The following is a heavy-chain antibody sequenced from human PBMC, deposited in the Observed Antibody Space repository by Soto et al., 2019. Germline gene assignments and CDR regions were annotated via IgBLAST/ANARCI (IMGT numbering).Heavy chain of an antibody. Sequence: GGSLRLSCTASGFTFGDYAMSWFRQAPGKGLEWVGFIRSKAYGGTTEYAASVKGRFTISRDDSKSIAYLQMNSLKTEDTAVYYCTRGSLWFGESRYYFDYWGQGTLVTVSS. J-gene: IGHJ4*02. CDR3: TRGSLWFGESRYYFDY. CDR2: IRSKAYGGTT. CDR1: GFTFGDYA. V-gene: IGHV3-49*03. D-gene: IGHD3-10*01.